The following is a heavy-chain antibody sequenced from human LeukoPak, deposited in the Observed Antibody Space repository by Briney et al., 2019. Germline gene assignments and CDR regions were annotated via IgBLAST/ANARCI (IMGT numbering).Heavy chain of an antibody. V-gene: IGHV3-7*01. Sequence: PGGSLRLSGAASGFTFSTYWMSWVRQAPGKGLEWVANIKQDGSEKYYVDSVKDRFTISRDNAKNSLYLQMNSLRVEDTAVYYCARNVYRTFDSWDQGTLVTVSS. CDR2: IKQDGSEK. CDR1: GFTFSTYW. D-gene: IGHD1-14*01. CDR3: ARNVYRTFDS. J-gene: IGHJ4*02.